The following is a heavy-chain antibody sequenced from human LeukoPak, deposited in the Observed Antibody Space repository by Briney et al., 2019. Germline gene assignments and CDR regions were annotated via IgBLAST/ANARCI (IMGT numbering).Heavy chain of an antibody. V-gene: IGHV4-34*01. J-gene: IGHJ3*02. D-gene: IGHD1-26*01. CDR2: INHSGST. CDR1: GGSFSGYY. CDR3: ALVGAQSDAFDI. Sequence: SETLSLTCAVYGGSFSGYYWSWIRHPPGKGLEWIGEINHSGSTNYNPPLKSRVTISVDTSKNQFSLKLSSVTAADTAVYYCALVGAQSDAFDIWGQGTMVTVSS.